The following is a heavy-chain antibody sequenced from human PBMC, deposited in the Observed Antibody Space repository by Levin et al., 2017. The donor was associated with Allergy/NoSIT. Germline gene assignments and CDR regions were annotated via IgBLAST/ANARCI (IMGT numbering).Heavy chain of an antibody. J-gene: IGHJ4*02. CDR1: GGSISSSNW. V-gene: IGHV4-4*02. D-gene: IGHD6-13*01. Sequence: SETLSLTCAVSGGSISSSNWWSWVRQTPGKGLEWIGYIYSSGSTNYYPSLKSRVTISVDTSKNQFSLKLSSVTAADTAVYYCARLSRGAAAGFDYWGQGTLVTVSS. CDR3: ARLSRGAAAGFDY. CDR2: IYSSGST.